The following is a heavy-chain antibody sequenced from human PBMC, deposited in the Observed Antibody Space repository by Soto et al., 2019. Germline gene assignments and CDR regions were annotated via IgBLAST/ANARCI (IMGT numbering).Heavy chain of an antibody. D-gene: IGHD4-17*01. CDR3: ARTLISDYGDYVGLDY. J-gene: IGHJ4*02. V-gene: IGHV1-69*12. CDR2: IIPIFGTS. CDR1: GGTFSRFA. Sequence: QVQLVQSGSVVKRPGSSVKVSCRDSGGTFSRFAVNWVRQAPGQGLEWMGGIIPIFGTSNYARKFQGRVTLTADESTATAYIDLSSLTSEDTAVYYCARTLISDYGDYVGLDYWGQGTLVTVSS.